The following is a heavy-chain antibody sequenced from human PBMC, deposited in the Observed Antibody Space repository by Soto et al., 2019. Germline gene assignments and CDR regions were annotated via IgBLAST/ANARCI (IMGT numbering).Heavy chain of an antibody. J-gene: IGHJ4*02. Sequence: ASVKVSCKASGYTFTGYYLHWVRQAPGQGLEWMGWINPNSGGTNYAQKFQGRVTMTRDTSISTAYMELSRLRSDDTAVYYCARGRTGTTPYFDYWGQGNLVTVSS. CDR1: GYTFTGYY. CDR2: INPNSGGT. D-gene: IGHD1-1*01. CDR3: ARGRTGTTPYFDY. V-gene: IGHV1-2*02.